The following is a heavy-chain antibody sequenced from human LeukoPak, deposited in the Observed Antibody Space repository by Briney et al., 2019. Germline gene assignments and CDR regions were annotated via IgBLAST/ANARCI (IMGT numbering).Heavy chain of an antibody. CDR2: ISYDGSNK. D-gene: IGHD3-10*01. CDR1: GFTFSSYA. V-gene: IGHV3-30*04. Sequence: PGGSLRLSCAASGFTFSSYAMHWVRQAPGKGLGWVAVISYDGSNKYYADSVKGRFTIPRDNSKNTLYLQMNSLRAEDTAVYYCARDSTLWFGEGYFDYWGQGTLVTVSS. CDR3: ARDSTLWFGEGYFDY. J-gene: IGHJ4*02.